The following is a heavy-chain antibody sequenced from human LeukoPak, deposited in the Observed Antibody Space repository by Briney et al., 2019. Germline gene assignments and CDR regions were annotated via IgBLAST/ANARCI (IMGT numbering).Heavy chain of an antibody. J-gene: IGHJ6*02. CDR1: GYSFTSYY. Sequence: ASVKVSCKASGYSFTSYYMHWVRQAPGQGLEWMGIINPTSGSTSYAQKFQGRVTMTRDMSTSTVYMELSSLRSEDTAVYYCARVRHCSSTSCRKKIYYYYGMDVWGQGTTVTVSS. D-gene: IGHD2-2*01. V-gene: IGHV1-46*01. CDR3: ARVRHCSSTSCRKKIYYYYGMDV. CDR2: INPTSGST.